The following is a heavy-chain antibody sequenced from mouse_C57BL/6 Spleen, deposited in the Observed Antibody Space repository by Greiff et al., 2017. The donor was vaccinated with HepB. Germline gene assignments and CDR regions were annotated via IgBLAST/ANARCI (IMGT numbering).Heavy chain of an antibody. V-gene: IGHV2-2*01. CDR1: GFSLTSYG. D-gene: IGHD2-4*01. Sequence: VKLMESGPGLVQPSQSLSITCTVSGFSLTSYGVHWVRQSPGKGLEWLGVIWSGGSTDYNAAFISRLSISKDNSKSQVFFKMNSLQADDTAIYYCARRGITRYYAMDYWGQGTSVTVSS. CDR3: ARRGITRYYAMDY. J-gene: IGHJ4*01. CDR2: IWSGGST.